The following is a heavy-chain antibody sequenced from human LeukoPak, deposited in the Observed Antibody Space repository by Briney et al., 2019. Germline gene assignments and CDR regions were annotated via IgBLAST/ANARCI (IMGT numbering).Heavy chain of an antibody. CDR1: GYTFTSYG. V-gene: IGHV1-18*01. CDR2: ISAYNGNT. D-gene: IGHD4-11*01. J-gene: IGHJ6*02. CDR3: ARVSTTDYYYGMDV. Sequence: ASVRVSCKASGYTFTSYGISWVRQAPGQGLEWMGWISAYNGNTNYAQKLQGRVTMTTDTSTSTAYMELRSLRSDDTAVYYCARVSTTDYYYGMDVWGQGTTVTVSS.